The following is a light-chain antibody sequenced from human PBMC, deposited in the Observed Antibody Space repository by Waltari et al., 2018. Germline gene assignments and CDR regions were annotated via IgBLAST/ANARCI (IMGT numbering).Light chain of an antibody. CDR2: DVS. V-gene: IGLV2-11*01. CDR1: SSDVGGYNY. J-gene: IGLJ2*01. Sequence: QSALTQPRSVSGSPGQSVTISCPGTSSDVGGYNYGSWYQQHPGKAPKLMIYDVSKRPSGVPDRFSGSKSGNTASLTISGLQAEDEADYYCCSYAGSYTVFGGGTKLTVL. CDR3: CSYAGSYTV.